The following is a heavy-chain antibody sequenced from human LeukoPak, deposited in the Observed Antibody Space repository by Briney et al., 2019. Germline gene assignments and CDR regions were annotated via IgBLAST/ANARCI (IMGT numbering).Heavy chain of an antibody. D-gene: IGHD3-10*01. CDR3: AKDRVPYGSGSYYVHYYGMDV. CDR2: INPSGDST. Sequence: ASVKVSCKASGYTFTNYYMHWVRQAPGQGLEWMGIINPSGDSTSYAQKFQGRVTMARDTSTSTVYMELSSLRAEDTAVYYCAKDRVPYGSGSYYVHYYGMDVWGQGTTVTVSS. J-gene: IGHJ6*02. V-gene: IGHV1-46*01. CDR1: GYTFTNYY.